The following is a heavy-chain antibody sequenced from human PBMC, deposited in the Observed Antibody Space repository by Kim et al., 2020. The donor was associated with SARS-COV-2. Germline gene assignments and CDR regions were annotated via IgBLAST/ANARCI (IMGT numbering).Heavy chain of an antibody. CDR3: ARGGTAADDNWFDP. J-gene: IGHJ5*02. Sequence: SETLSLTCAVSGGSINSGGYSWSWIRQPPGKGLECIGYIYHSGSTYYNPSLKSRVTISVDRSKNQFSLKLSSVTAADTAVYYCARGGTAADDNWFDPWGQGTLVTVSS. D-gene: IGHD6-13*01. V-gene: IGHV4-30-2*01. CDR2: IYHSGST. CDR1: GGSINSGGYS.